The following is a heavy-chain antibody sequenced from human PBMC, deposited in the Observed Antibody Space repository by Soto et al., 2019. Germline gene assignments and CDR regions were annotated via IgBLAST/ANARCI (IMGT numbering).Heavy chain of an antibody. CDR3: SRLYSSGWYGPVRY. J-gene: IGHJ4*02. Sequence: EVQLVESGGGVVRPGGSLRLSCAASGFTFDDYGMSWVRQAPGKGLEWVSGINWNGGSTGYADSVKGRFTISRDNAKNSLCLQMNSLRAEDTALYYCSRLYSSGWYGPVRYWGQGTLVTVSS. D-gene: IGHD6-19*01. V-gene: IGHV3-20*04. CDR2: INWNGGST. CDR1: GFTFDDYG.